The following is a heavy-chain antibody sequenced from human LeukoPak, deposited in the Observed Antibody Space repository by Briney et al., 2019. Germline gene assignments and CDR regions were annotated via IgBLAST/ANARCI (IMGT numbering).Heavy chain of an antibody. CDR1: GFTFSRYD. J-gene: IGHJ4*02. D-gene: IGHD3-10*01. CDR3: ARDTRYYYGSGSSY. CDR2: ISSNGGST. Sequence: GGSLRLSCAASGFTFSRYDMSWVRQAPGKGLEWVSAISSNGGSTHYADSVKGRFTISRDNAKNSLYLQMNSLRAEDTAVYYCARDTRYYYGSGSSYWGQGTLVTVSS. V-gene: IGHV3-23*01.